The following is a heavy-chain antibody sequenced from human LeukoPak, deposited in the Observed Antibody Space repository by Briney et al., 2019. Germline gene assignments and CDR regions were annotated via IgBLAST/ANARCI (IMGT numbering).Heavy chain of an antibody. J-gene: IGHJ4*02. Sequence: GGSLRLSCAASGFTFTGYSMNWVRQAPGKGLEWVAVISYDGSNKYYADSVKGRFTISRDNSKNTVYLEMNSLRAEDTAVYYCARDRYSGTYEGSLDYWGQGTLVTVSS. CDR1: GFTFTGYS. CDR2: ISYDGSNK. V-gene: IGHV3-30*03. D-gene: IGHD1-26*01. CDR3: ARDRYSGTYEGSLDY.